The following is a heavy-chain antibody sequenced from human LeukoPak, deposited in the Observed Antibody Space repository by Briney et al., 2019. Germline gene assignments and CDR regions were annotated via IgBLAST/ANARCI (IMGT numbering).Heavy chain of an antibody. CDR2: INPNSGGT. J-gene: IGHJ4*02. V-gene: IGHV1-2*02. Sequence: GASVKVSCKVSGYTFTGYYMHWVRQAPGQGLEWMGWINPNSGGTNYAQKFQGRVTMTRDTSISTAYMELSRLRSDDTAVYYCARASGREIVVVIGMYFDYWGQGTLVTVSS. CDR3: ARASGREIVVVIGMYFDY. CDR1: GYTFTGYY. D-gene: IGHD3-22*01.